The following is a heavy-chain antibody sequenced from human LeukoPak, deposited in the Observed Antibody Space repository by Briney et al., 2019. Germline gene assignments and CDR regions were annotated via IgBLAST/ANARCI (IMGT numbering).Heavy chain of an antibody. CDR1: GFTFSNSA. D-gene: IGHD6-19*01. CDR2: LSGSGITT. V-gene: IGHV3-23*01. CDR3: AKGIYSSGWSYFDY. Sequence: GGSLGLSCAASGFTFSNSAMSWVRQAPGKGLEWVSTLSGSGITTYYADSVKGRFTISRDNSKNTLYLQMNSLIAEDTAVYYCAKGIYSSGWSYFDYWGHGTLVTVSS. J-gene: IGHJ4*01.